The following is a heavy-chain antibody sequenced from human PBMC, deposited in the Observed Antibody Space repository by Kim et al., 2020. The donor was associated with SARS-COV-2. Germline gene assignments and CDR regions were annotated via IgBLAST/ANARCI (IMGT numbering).Heavy chain of an antibody. CDR2: ISYDGSNK. J-gene: IGHJ5*02. CDR1: GFTFSSYG. CDR3: ATGYYYDP. Sequence: GGSLRLSCAASGFTFSSYGMHWVRQAPGKGLEWVAVISYDGSNKYYTDSVKGRFTISRDNSKNTLYLQMNSLRAEDTAVYYCATGYYYDPLGQGTLVTVS. V-gene: IGHV3-30*03. D-gene: IGHD3-10*01.